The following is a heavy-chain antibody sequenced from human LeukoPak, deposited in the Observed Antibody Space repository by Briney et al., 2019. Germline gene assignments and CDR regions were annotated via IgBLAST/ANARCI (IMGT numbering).Heavy chain of an antibody. D-gene: IGHD1-1*01. CDR3: AAAHDRYYYYGMDV. Sequence: SVKVSCKASGFTFTSSAVQWVRQARGQRLEWIGWIDVGSGNTNYAQKFQERVTITRDMSTSTAYMELSSLRSEDTAVYYCAAAHDRYYYYGMDVWGQGTTVTVSS. V-gene: IGHV1-58*01. J-gene: IGHJ6*02. CDR1: GFTFTSSA. CDR2: IDVGSGNT.